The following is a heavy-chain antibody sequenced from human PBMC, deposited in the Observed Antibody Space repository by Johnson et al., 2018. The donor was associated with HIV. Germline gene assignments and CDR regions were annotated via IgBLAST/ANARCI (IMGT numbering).Heavy chain of an antibody. CDR1: GFTFDDYG. D-gene: IGHD6-6*01. CDR2: INWNGGST. Sequence: VQLVESGGGVVQPGRSLRLSCAASGFTFDDYGMSWVRQAPGKGLEWVSGINWNGGSTGYADSVKGRFTISRDNAKNSLYLQMNSLRAEDTAVYYCARVQSRAAPDDAVDLWGQGTMVTVSS. V-gene: IGHV3-20*04. CDR3: ARVQSRAAPDDAVDL. J-gene: IGHJ3*01.